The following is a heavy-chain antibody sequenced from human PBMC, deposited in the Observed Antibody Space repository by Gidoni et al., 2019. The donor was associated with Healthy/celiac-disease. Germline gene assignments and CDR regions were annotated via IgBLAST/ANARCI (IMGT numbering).Heavy chain of an antibody. J-gene: IGHJ6*02. V-gene: IGHV1-2*02. D-gene: IGHD2-8*01. Sequence: QVQLVQSGAEVKKPGASVKVSCKASGYTFTGYYMNWLRQAPGQGLEWMGWINPNSGGTNYAQKFQGRVTMTRDTSISTAYMELSRLRSDDTAVYYCAGVWGDYYYYYYGMDVWGQGTTVTVSS. CDR1: GYTFTGYY. CDR2: INPNSGGT. CDR3: AGVWGDYYYYYYGMDV.